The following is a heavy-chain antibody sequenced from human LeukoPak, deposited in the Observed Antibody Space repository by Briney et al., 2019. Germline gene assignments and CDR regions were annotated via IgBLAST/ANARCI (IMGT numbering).Heavy chain of an antibody. J-gene: IGHJ4*02. V-gene: IGHV7-4-1*02. Sequence: ASVKVSCKASGYAFTEYAMNWVRQAPGQGLEWMGWINTYTGNPTYGQGFTGRFVFSLDTSVSTAYLQISSLKAEDSAVYYCARGPPNWGHDYWGPGTLVTVSS. D-gene: IGHD7-27*01. CDR3: ARGPPNWGHDY. CDR2: INTYTGNP. CDR1: GYAFTEYA.